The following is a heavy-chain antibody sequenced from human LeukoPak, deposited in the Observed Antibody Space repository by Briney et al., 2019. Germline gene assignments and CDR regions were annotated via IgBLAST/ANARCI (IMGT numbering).Heavy chain of an antibody. CDR1: GGSFSGYY. CDR2: INHSGST. J-gene: IGHJ4*02. Sequence: SETLSLTCAVYGGSFSGYYWSWIRQPPGKGLEWIGEINHSGSTNYNPSLKSRVTISVDTSKNQFSLKLSSVTAADTAVYYCARRLRYFDWLSGVFDYWGQGTLVTVSS. V-gene: IGHV4-34*01. CDR3: ARRLRYFDWLSGVFDY. D-gene: IGHD3-9*01.